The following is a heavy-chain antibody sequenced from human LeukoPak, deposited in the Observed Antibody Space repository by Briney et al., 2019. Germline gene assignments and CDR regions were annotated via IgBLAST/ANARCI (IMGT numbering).Heavy chain of an antibody. CDR2: IKAKAHGGTI. V-gene: IGHV3-15*01. CDR3: TTDGVGVEGATYDN. Sequence: PGGSLRLSCAASGFTFINAWMAWVRQAPGKGLEWVGRIKAKAHGGTIEYAAPVKGRFTISRDDSKNTLYLQMNSLKTEDTAVYYCTTDGVGVEGATYDNWGQGTLVTVSS. J-gene: IGHJ4*02. D-gene: IGHD1-26*01. CDR1: GFTFINAW.